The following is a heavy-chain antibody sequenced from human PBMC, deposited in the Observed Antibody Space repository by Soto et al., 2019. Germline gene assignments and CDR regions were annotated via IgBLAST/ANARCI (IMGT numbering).Heavy chain of an antibody. V-gene: IGHV1-3*01. CDR3: ARDCYELYDFWSGFVCLDY. D-gene: IGHD3-3*01. J-gene: IGHJ4*02. CDR2: INAGNGNT. Sequence: VSVKVSCKASGHTFTSYSLHCARHAPGQRLEWMGWINAGNGNTKYSQKFQGRVTITRDTSASTAYMELSSLRSEDTAVYYCARDCYELYDFWSGFVCLDYWGQGTLVTVSS. CDR1: GHTFTSYS.